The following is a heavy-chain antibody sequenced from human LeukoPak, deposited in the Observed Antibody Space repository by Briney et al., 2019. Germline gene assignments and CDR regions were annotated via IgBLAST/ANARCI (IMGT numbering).Heavy chain of an antibody. D-gene: IGHD6-13*01. Sequence: PSETLSLTCAVYGGSFSGYYWSWIRQPPGKGLEWIGEINHSGSTNYNPSLKSRVTISVDTSKNQFSLKLSSVTAADTTVYYCARGGSSSWYSNWFDPWGQGTLVTVSS. CDR1: GGSFSGYY. CDR3: ARGGSSSWYSNWFDP. J-gene: IGHJ5*02. CDR2: INHSGST. V-gene: IGHV4-34*01.